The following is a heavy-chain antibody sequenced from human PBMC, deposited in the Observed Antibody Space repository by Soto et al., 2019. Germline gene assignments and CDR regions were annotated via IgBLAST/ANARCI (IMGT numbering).Heavy chain of an antibody. Sequence: QLQLQESGPGQVKPSETLSLTCSVSGGSISSSSYYWAWIRQSPGRGLEWIGSIYYNGNTYYNPSLKSRVIISVDTAKNQFSLQLTSVTAADTTVYYCARAFTYDSSVGPAYFDSWGQGALVTVSS. D-gene: IGHD3-22*01. J-gene: IGHJ4*02. CDR3: ARAFTYDSSVGPAYFDS. V-gene: IGHV4-39*01. CDR2: IYYNGNT. CDR1: GGSISSSSYY.